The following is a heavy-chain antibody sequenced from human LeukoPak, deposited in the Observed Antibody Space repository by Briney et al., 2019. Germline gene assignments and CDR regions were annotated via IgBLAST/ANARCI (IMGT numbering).Heavy chain of an antibody. J-gene: IGHJ4*02. Sequence: GGSLRLSCAASGFIFSSYTMNWVRQAPGKGLEWVSIISSSSTYIYYAASVKGRFTISRDNAKNALYLQMNSLRVEDTAVYYCARDGRCGGDCYASWGQGTLVTVSS. CDR2: ISSSSTYI. CDR1: GFIFSSYT. V-gene: IGHV3-21*01. D-gene: IGHD2-21*02. CDR3: ARDGRCGGDCYAS.